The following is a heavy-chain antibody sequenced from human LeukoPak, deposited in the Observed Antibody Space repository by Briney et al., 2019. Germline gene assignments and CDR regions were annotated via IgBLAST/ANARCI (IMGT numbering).Heavy chain of an antibody. V-gene: IGHV3-23*01. Sequence: GGSLRLSCAASGFTFSTYAMNWVRQAPGRGLEWVSTIGTNPGATHYADSVTGRFTISRDNSKNTLFLQMNSLRPEDTALYYCAKGHYYDSRGYFGVDYWGQGALVTVSS. CDR3: AKGHYYDSRGYFGVDY. CDR1: GFTFSTYA. J-gene: IGHJ4*02. CDR2: IGTNPGAT. D-gene: IGHD3-22*01.